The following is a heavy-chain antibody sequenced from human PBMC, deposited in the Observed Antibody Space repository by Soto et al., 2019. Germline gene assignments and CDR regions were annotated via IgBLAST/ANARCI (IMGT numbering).Heavy chain of an antibody. CDR1: GFSFSDYY. J-gene: IGHJ6*03. Sequence: GGSLRLSCAGSGFSFSDYYMTWIRQAPGKGLEWISYISKIGTVIYYADSVRGRFTISRDNAENSLYLQMNSLRAEDTAVYYCARFEMKGLYCYMDVWGKGNTVTVSS. CDR3: ARFEMKGLYCYMDV. V-gene: IGHV3-11*04. CDR2: ISKIGTVI.